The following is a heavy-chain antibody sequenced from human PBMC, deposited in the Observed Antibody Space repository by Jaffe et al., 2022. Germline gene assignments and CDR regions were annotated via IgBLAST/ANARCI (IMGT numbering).Heavy chain of an antibody. V-gene: IGHV1-2*02. J-gene: IGHJ4*02. CDR1: GYTFTGYY. D-gene: IGHD3-16*02. CDR3: ARDRVGDVWGSYRYPDFDY. CDR2: INPNSGGT. Sequence: QVQLVQSGAEVKKPGASVKVSCKASGYTFTGYYMHWVRQAPGQGLEWMGWINPNSGGTNYAQKFQGRVTMTRDTSISTAYMELSRLRSDDTAVYYCARDRVGDVWGSYRYPDFDYWGQGTLVTVSS.